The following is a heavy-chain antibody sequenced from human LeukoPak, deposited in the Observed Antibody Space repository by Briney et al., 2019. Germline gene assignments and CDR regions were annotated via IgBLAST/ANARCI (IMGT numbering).Heavy chain of an antibody. CDR1: GYTFTSYY. CDR3: ARDPRVTMVRGVSAAPSDYYMDV. J-gene: IGHJ6*03. V-gene: IGHV1-46*01. D-gene: IGHD3-10*01. CDR2: INPSGGST. Sequence: ASVKVSCKASGYTFTSYYMHWVRQAPGQGLEWMGIINPSGGSTSYAQKFQGRVTMTRDMSTSTVYMEPSSLRSEDTAVYYCARDPRVTMVRGVSAAPSDYYMDVWGKGTTVTVSS.